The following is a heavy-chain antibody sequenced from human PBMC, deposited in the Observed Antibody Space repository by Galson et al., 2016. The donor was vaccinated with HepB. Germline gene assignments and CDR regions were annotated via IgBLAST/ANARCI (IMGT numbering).Heavy chain of an antibody. J-gene: IGHJ6*02. CDR3: AVSIDIVVVVAATPFPYYGMDV. Sequence: SVKVSCKASGGTFSSYAISWVRQAPGQGLEWMGGIIPIFGTANYAQKFQGRVTITADESTSTAYMELSSLRSEDTAVYYCAVSIDIVVVVAATPFPYYGMDVWGQGTTVTVSS. CDR1: GGTFSSYA. CDR2: IIPIFGTA. D-gene: IGHD2-15*01. V-gene: IGHV1-69*13.